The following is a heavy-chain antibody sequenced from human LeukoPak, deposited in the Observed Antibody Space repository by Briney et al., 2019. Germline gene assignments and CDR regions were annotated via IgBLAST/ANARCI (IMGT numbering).Heavy chain of an antibody. J-gene: IGHJ4*03. V-gene: IGHV3-30*18. D-gene: IGHD6-19*01. CDR2: ISYDGSNK. CDR3: AKDQEGAVAGTTDFDY. Sequence: PGGSLRLSCAASGFTFSSYGMHWVRQAPGKGLEWVAVISYDGSNKYYADSVKGRFTISRDNSRNTLYLQMNSLRAEDTAVYYCAKDQEGAVAGTTDFDYWGQGTTVAVSS. CDR1: GFTFSSYG.